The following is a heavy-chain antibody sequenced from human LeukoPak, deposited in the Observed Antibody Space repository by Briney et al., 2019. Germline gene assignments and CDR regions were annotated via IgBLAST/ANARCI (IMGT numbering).Heavy chain of an antibody. CDR1: GGSFSGCY. V-gene: IGHV4-34*01. D-gene: IGHD6-13*01. Sequence: SETLSLTCAVYGGSFSGCYWSWIRQPPGKGLEWIGSIYQSGTTYYNPPLKSRVTIFVDTSKSQFSLKLSSVTAADTAVYYCARKKLVARGYFDYWGQGVLVTVSS. CDR2: IYQSGTT. CDR3: ARKKLVARGYFDY. J-gene: IGHJ4*02.